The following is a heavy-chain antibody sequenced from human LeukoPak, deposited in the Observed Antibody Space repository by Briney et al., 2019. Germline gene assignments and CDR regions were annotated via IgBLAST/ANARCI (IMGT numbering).Heavy chain of an antibody. D-gene: IGHD6-13*01. CDR3: ARSTFSSNWNL. CDR2: MYYSGSA. CDR1: GGSTTDYY. Sequence: PSETLSLTCTVSGGSTTDYYWSWIRHSSGKGLEWIGYMYYSGSAYYSPSLKTRVTISVDTSKNQFSLKLTSVTAADTAVYYCARSTFSSNWNLWGQGTLVTVSS. V-gene: IGHV4-59*08. J-gene: IGHJ4*02.